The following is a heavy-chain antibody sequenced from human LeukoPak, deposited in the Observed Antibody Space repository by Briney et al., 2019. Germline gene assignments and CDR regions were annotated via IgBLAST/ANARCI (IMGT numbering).Heavy chain of an antibody. CDR1: GFTFSSYA. CDR3: ARNKVGAQDY. J-gene: IGHJ4*02. Sequence: PGGSLRLSCAASGFTFSSYAMHWVRQAPGKGLEYVSAISSNGGSTYYANSVKGRFTISRDNSKNTLYLQMGSLRAEDMAVYYCARNKVGAQDYWGQGTLVTVSS. CDR2: ISSNGGST. D-gene: IGHD1-26*01. V-gene: IGHV3-64*01.